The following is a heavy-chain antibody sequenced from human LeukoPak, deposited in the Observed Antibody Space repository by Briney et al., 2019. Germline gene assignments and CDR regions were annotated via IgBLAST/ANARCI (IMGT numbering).Heavy chain of an antibody. CDR1: GGTFSSYA. V-gene: IGHV1-69*13. J-gene: IGHJ5*02. CDR3: ARDSPKRDRFDP. CDR2: IIPIFGTA. Sequence: ASVKVSCKASGGTFSSYAISWVRQSPGQGLEWMGGIIPIFGTANYAQKFQGRVTITADESTSTAYMELSSLRSEDTAVYYCARDSPKRDRFDPWGQGTLVTVSS.